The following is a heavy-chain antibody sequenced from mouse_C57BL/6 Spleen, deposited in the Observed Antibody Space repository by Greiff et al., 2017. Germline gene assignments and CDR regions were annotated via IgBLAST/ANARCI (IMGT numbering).Heavy chain of an antibody. CDR1: GFTFRDYG. D-gene: IGHD2-4*01. CDR3: ARTYDYDAGDD. V-gene: IGHV5-17*01. CDR2: ISSGSSTI. J-gene: IGHJ2*01. Sequence: EVNVVDSGGGLVQPGGSLKLSCAASGFTFRDYGMHWVRQAPEKGLEWVAYISSGSSTIYYADTVKGRFTIARDNAKNTLFLQMTSLRSEDTAMYYGARTYDYDAGDDWGQGATLSVAS.